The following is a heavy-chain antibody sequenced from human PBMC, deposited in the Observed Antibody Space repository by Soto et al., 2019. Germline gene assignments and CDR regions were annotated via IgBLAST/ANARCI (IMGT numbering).Heavy chain of an antibody. V-gene: IGHV4-59*01. CDR1: GGSISSYY. CDR3: ASRYYYDSSGRHYYFDY. Sequence: SETLSLTCTVSGGSISSYYWSWIRQPPGKGLEWIGYIYYSGSTNYNPSLKSRVTISVDTSKNQFSLKLSSVTAADTAVYYCASRYYYDSSGRHYYFDYSGHGTLVTVS. J-gene: IGHJ4*01. D-gene: IGHD3-22*01. CDR2: IYYSGST.